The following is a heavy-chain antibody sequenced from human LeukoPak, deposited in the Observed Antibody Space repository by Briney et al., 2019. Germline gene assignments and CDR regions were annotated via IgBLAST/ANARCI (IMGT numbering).Heavy chain of an antibody. Sequence: GASLRLSCAASGFTFSSYAMSWVRQAPGKGLDWVSALSGSGGSTYYADSVKGRFTISRDNSKNTLYLQMNSLRAEDTAVYYCASLTTVTSNWFDPWGQGTLVTVSS. CDR2: LSGSGGST. D-gene: IGHD4-17*01. V-gene: IGHV3-23*01. CDR3: ASLTTVTSNWFDP. J-gene: IGHJ5*02. CDR1: GFTFSSYA.